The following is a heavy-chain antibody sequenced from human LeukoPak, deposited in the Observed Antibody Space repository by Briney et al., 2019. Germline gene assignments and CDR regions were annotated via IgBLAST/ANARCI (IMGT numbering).Heavy chain of an antibody. CDR3: ARVSYYGSAGYSKYYFDK. CDR2: MYHSGST. Sequence: SQTLSLTCTVSGGSITTGGHCWSWIRQHPGKGLEWIGYMYHSGSTYYNPSLKSRVTISVDTSKNQFSLKLTSVTAADTAVYYCARVSYYGSAGYSKYYFDKWGQGTLVTVSS. V-gene: IGHV4-31*03. J-gene: IGHJ4*02. D-gene: IGHD3-22*01. CDR1: GGSITTGGHC.